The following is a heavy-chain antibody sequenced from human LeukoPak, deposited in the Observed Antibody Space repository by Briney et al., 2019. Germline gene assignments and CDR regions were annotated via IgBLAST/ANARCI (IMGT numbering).Heavy chain of an antibody. CDR3: ARSSLGVVAFDI. CDR2: TYYRSKRYN. V-gene: IGHV6-1*01. Sequence: SQTLSLTCAISGDSVSINSYAWNWIRQSPSKGLEWLGRTYYRSKRYNDYAVSVKSRITINPDTSKNQFSLQLNSVTPEDTAVYYCARSSLGVVAFDIWGQGTMVTVSS. D-gene: IGHD3-16*01. CDR1: GDSVSINSYA. J-gene: IGHJ3*02.